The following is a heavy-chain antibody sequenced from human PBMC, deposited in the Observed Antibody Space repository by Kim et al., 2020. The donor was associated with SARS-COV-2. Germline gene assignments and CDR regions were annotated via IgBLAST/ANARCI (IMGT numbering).Heavy chain of an antibody. Sequence: GGSLRLSCAASGFTFSSYGMHWVRQAPGKGLEWVAVIWYDGSNKYYADSVKGRFTISRDNSKNTLYLQMNSLRAEDTAVYYCARDRGGYCSGGSCYPEVLYEFDYWGQGALVTVSP. D-gene: IGHD2-15*01. CDR2: IWYDGSNK. CDR3: ARDRGGYCSGGSCYPEVLYEFDY. J-gene: IGHJ4*02. V-gene: IGHV3-33*01. CDR1: GFTFSSYG.